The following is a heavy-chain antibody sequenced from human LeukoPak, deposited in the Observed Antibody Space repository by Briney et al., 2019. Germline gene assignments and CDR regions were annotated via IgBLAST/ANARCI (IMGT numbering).Heavy chain of an antibody. J-gene: IGHJ4*02. CDR2: ISSSSSYI. CDR1: GFTFSSYS. D-gene: IGHD3-22*01. Sequence: GGSLRLSCAASGFTFSSYSMNWVRRAPGKGLEWVSSISSSSSYIYYADSVKGRFTISRDNAKNSLYLQMNSLRAEDTAVYYCARVYYYDSSGYLGGARAPLEFDYWGQGTLVTVSS. CDR3: ARVYYYDSSGYLGGARAPLEFDY. V-gene: IGHV3-21*01.